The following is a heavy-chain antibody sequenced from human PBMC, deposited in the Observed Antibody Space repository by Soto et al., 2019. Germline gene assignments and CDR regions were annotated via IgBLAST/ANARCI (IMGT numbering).Heavy chain of an antibody. D-gene: IGHD1-26*01. CDR2: IGIEGNGY. CDR3: ARRQISPPTRGAASARGGMDV. V-gene: IGHV3-33*01. CDR1: EFTSNTNG. J-gene: IGHJ6*02. Sequence: QVQLVESGEGGGHPGGSLGSSRAASEFTSNTNGSHWFRRVPGKGWGWVPVIGIEGNGYYYANSLKARLTISRDKSKNTLYLQMSSLRVEDTAVYYCARRQISPPTRGAASARGGMDVWGQGTTVTVSS.